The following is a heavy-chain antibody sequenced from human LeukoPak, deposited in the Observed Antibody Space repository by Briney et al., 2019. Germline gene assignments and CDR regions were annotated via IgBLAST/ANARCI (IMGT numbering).Heavy chain of an antibody. CDR1: GFTFSSYG. D-gene: IGHD2-2*03. V-gene: IGHV3-30*02. J-gene: IGHJ5*02. CDR2: IRYDGSNK. CDR3: AKDRGYCSSTSCILSTP. Sequence: GGSLRLSCAASGFTFSSYGMHWVRQAPAKGLERVAFIRYDGSNKYYADSVKRRFTISRDNSKNTRYLQMNSMRAEETAVYYCAKDRGYCSSTSCILSTPWGQGTLVTVSS.